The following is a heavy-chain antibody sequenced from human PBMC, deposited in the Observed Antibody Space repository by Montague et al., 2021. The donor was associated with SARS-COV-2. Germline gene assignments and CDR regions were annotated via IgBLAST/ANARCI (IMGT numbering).Heavy chain of an antibody. CDR1: GGSIYSSSYY. V-gene: IGHV4-39*01. Sequence: SETRSLTCTVSGGSIYSSSYYWGWIRQPPGKGLEWIGNVFYSGSTYYNPSLKSRVTISVDTSKDQFSLKLNSVTAADTAVYYCGSFIDYWGQGTLVTVSS. CDR3: GSFIDY. CDR2: VFYSGST. J-gene: IGHJ4*02.